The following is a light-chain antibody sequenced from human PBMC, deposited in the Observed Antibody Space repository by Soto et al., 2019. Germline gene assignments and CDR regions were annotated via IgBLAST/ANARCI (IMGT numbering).Light chain of an antibody. V-gene: IGKV1-6*01. Sequence: AIQMTQSPSSLSASVGDRVTITCRASQGIGNDLGWYQQKPGKAPNLLIYAASSLPSGVPSRFIGSGSGTDFTLTISSLQPEDFATYYCLQNYHYPLTFGGGTKVEIK. J-gene: IGKJ4*01. CDR3: LQNYHYPLT. CDR2: AAS. CDR1: QGIGND.